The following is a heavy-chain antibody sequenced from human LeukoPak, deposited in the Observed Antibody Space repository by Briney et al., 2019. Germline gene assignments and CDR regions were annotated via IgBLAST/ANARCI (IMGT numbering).Heavy chain of an antibody. CDR1: GFTFSCYS. V-gene: IGHV3-48*01. CDR2: ISSSSSTI. CDR3: ARDPIAVAGTRYFDY. J-gene: IGHJ4*02. Sequence: PGGSLRLSCAASGFTFSCYSMNWVRQAPGKGLEWVSYISSSSSTIYYADSVKGRFTISRDNAKNSLYLQMNSLRAEDTAVYYCARDPIAVAGTRYFDYWGQGTLVTVSS. D-gene: IGHD6-19*01.